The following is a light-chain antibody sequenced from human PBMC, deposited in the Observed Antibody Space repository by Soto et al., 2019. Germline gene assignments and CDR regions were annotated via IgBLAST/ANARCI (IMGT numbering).Light chain of an antibody. V-gene: IGKV3-15*01. CDR1: QSVSSA. Sequence: EIVMTQSPAALSVSQGERATRTCRASQSVSSALAWYQQKPGQARRLLVYDVSSRAAGIPARFSASGSETEFTLTISSLQSEDFAVYYCQQYSNWPLTFGGGTKVEIK. J-gene: IGKJ4*01. CDR2: DVS. CDR3: QQYSNWPLT.